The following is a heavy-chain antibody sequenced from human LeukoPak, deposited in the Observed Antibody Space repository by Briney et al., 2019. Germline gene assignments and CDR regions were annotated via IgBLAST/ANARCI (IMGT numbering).Heavy chain of an antibody. Sequence: GGSLRLSCADSGFTFRSYSMNWVRQAPGKGLEWVSYISSSSSTIYYAHSVKGRFTISRDNDKNSLYLQMNSLRAEDTAVYYCASLYGSGPNWFDPWGQGTLVTVSS. CDR1: GFTFRSYS. V-gene: IGHV3-48*01. CDR3: ASLYGSGPNWFDP. J-gene: IGHJ5*02. CDR2: ISSSSSTI. D-gene: IGHD3-10*01.